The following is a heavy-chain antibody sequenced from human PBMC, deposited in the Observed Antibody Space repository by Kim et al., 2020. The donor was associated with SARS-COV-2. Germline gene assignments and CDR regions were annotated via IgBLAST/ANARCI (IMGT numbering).Heavy chain of an antibody. D-gene: IGHD3-9*01. Sequence: GGSLRLSCAASGFTFSSYAMSWVRQAPGKGLEWVSAISGSGGSTYYADSVKGRFTISRDNSKNTLYLQMNSLRAEDTAVYYCAKDLSCRVGVLRYFDWCTNFDYWGQGTLVTVSS. J-gene: IGHJ4*02. CDR2: ISGSGGST. CDR1: GFTFSSYA. V-gene: IGHV3-23*01. CDR3: AKDLSCRVGVLRYFDWCTNFDY.